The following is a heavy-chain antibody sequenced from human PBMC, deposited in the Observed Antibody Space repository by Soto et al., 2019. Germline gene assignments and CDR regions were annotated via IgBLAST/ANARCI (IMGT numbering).Heavy chain of an antibody. CDR1: GGSISSYY. Sequence: SETLSLTCTVSGGSISSYYWSWIRQPPGKGLEWIGYIYYSGSTNYNPSLKSRVTISVDTSKNQFSLKLSSVTAADTAVYYCARHEIQAHFDYWGQGTLVTVSS. V-gene: IGHV4-59*08. CDR2: IYYSGST. CDR3: ARHEIQAHFDY. D-gene: IGHD5-18*01. J-gene: IGHJ4*02.